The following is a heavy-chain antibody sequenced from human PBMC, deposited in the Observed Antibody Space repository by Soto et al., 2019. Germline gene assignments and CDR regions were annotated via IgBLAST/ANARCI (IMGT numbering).Heavy chain of an antibody. V-gene: IGHV4-30-2*01. CDR3: ARAHYGDYGYGMDV. CDR1: GGSLSSGGYS. CDR2: IYHSGTT. Sequence: SETLSLTCAVSGGSLSSGGYSWSWIRQPPGKGLEWIGYIYHSGTTYYNPSLKSRVTISVDRSKNQFSLKLSSVTAADTAVYYCARAHYGDYGYGMDVWGQGTTVTVSS. J-gene: IGHJ6*02. D-gene: IGHD4-17*01.